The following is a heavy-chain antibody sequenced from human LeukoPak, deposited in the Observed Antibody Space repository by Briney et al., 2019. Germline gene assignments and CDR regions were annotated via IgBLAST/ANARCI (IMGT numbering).Heavy chain of an antibody. V-gene: IGHV4-38-2*01. J-gene: IGHJ5*02. Sequence: SDTLSRTSAVSGYAISSGYYWGWIRQPPGKGREWIGNVYHSGSTYYNPSLKSRFTISVDTSKNQFSLKLSSVTAAATAVYYCARLPHLSSGWFDPWGQGNLVTVSS. CDR1: GYAISSGYY. CDR3: ARLPHLSSGWFDP. CDR2: VYHSGST. D-gene: IGHD6-19*01.